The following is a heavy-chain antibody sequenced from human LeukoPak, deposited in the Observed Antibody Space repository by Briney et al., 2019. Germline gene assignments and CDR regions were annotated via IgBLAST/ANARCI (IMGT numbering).Heavy chain of an antibody. CDR1: GDTFTSYA. V-gene: IGHV1-69*05. CDR3: ATPLDLDYGGNTPSYYYYMDV. J-gene: IGHJ6*03. Sequence: ASVKVSCKASGDTFTSYALSWARQAPGQGLEWMGGIIPIFGTANYAQKFQGRVTITTDESTSTAYMELSSLRSEDTAVYYCATPLDLDYGGNTPSYYYYMDVWGKGTTVTVSS. CDR2: IIPIFGTA. D-gene: IGHD4-23*01.